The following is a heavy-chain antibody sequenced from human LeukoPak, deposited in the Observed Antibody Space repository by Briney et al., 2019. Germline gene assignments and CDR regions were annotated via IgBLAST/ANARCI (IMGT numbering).Heavy chain of an antibody. D-gene: IGHD6-19*01. V-gene: IGHV3-21*01. J-gene: IGHJ6*03. Sequence: GGSLRLSCAASGFTFSSYSMNWVRQAPGKGLEWVSSISSSSSYIYYADSVKGRFTISRDNAKNSLYLQMNSLRAEDTAVYYCARDQVAGTARGYYYYYMDVWGKGTTVTISS. CDR3: ARDQVAGTARGYYYYYMDV. CDR1: GFTFSSYS. CDR2: ISSSSSYI.